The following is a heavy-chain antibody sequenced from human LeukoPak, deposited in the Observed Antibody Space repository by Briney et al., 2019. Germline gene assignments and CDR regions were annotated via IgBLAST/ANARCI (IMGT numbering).Heavy chain of an antibody. CDR1: GGSISRYY. CDR3: ARDESVLTGYYSDY. J-gene: IGHJ4*02. CDR2: IYTRGTT. V-gene: IGHV4-4*07. Sequence: SETLSLTCTVSGGSISRYYWSWIRQSAGKGLEWIGRIYTRGTTKYHPSLESRATISVDTSKNQFSLNLISVTAADTAVYYCARDESVLTGYYSDYWGQGTLVTVSS. D-gene: IGHD3-9*01.